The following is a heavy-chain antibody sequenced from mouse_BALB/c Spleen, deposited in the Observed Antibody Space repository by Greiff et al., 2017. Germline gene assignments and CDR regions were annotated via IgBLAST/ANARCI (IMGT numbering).Heavy chain of an antibody. CDR1: GFSLTSYG. J-gene: IGHJ4*01. Sequence: VNLVESGPGLVAPSQSLSITCTVSGFSLTSYGVHWVRQPPGKGLEWLGVIWAGGSTNYNSALMSRLSISKDNSKSQVFLKMNSLQTDDTAMYYCASPIYYGNYDAMDYWGQGTSVTVSS. CDR2: IWAGGST. CDR3: ASPIYYGNYDAMDY. D-gene: IGHD2-1*01. V-gene: IGHV2-9*02.